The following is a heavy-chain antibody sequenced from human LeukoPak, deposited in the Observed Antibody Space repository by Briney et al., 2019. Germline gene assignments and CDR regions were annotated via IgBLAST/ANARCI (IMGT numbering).Heavy chain of an antibody. J-gene: IGHJ4*02. D-gene: IGHD6-6*01. Sequence: PGGSLRLSCAASGLTFSNYAMSWVRQGPKGLVWVSGISGSGGTTYYADSVKGRFTVSRDNSKNTLYLQMNSLRAEDTAVYYCAKDRIVARPYYFDYGGQRTLATV. CDR1: GLTFSNYA. V-gene: IGHV3-23*01. CDR2: ISGSGGTT. CDR3: AKDRIVARPYYFDY.